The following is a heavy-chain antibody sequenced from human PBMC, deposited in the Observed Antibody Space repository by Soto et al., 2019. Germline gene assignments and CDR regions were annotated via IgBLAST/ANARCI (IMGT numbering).Heavy chain of an antibody. D-gene: IGHD6-19*01. CDR3: ARGRDSSGWT. CDR2: ISSSSSYI. CDR1: GFTFSSYS. J-gene: IGHJ5*02. Sequence: GGSLRLSCAASGFTFSSYSMNWVRQAPGKGLEWVSSISSSSSYIYYADSVKGRFTISRDNANNSLYLQMNSLKAEDTAVYYCARGRDSSGWTLGQGTLVTVSS. V-gene: IGHV3-21*01.